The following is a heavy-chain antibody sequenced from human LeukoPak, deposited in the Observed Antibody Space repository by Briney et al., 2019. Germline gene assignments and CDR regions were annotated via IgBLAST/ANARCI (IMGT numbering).Heavy chain of an antibody. Sequence: TSETLSLTCTVSGSSISSSSYYWGWIRQPPGKGLEWIVSIYHSGSTYYNPPLKSRVTISVATSKNQFSLKLSSVTAADTAVYYCARDAPFEATIFDYWGQGTLVTLPS. V-gene: IGHV4-39*07. CDR1: GSSISSSSYY. D-gene: IGHD5-12*01. CDR3: ARDAPFEATIFDY. J-gene: IGHJ4*02. CDR2: IYHSGST.